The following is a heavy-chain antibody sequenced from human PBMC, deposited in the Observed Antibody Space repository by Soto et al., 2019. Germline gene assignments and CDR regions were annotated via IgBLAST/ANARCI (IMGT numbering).Heavy chain of an antibody. J-gene: IGHJ6*02. Sequence: ASVKVSCKASGYTFTGYYMHWVRQAPGQGLEWMGWINPNSGGTNYAQKFQGWVTMTRDTSISTAYMELSRLRSDDTAVYYCARVAAQGYYYGMAVWGQGTTVTVSS. D-gene: IGHD6-6*01. V-gene: IGHV1-2*04. CDR3: ARVAAQGYYYGMAV. CDR2: INPNSGGT. CDR1: GYTFTGYY.